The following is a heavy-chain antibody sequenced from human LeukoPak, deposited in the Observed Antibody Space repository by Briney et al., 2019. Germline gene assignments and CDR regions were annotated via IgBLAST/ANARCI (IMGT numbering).Heavy chain of an antibody. V-gene: IGHV3-72*01. CDR3: ARSVHSSSWYGDY. CDR2: IRNKANSYTT. Sequence: GGSLRLSCAVSGFTFSDHHMDWVRQAPGKGLEWVGRIRNKANSYTTEYAASVKGRFTVSRDDSKNSLYLQLNSLKTEDTAVYYCARSVHSSSWYGDYWGQGTLVTVSS. J-gene: IGHJ4*02. D-gene: IGHD6-13*01. CDR1: GFTFSDHH.